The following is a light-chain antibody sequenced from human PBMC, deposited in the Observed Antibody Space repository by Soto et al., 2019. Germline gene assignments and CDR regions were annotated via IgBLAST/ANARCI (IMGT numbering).Light chain of an antibody. CDR2: GNR. Sequence: QSVLTQPPSVSGAPGQRVTISCTGNNSNLGAGYDVHWYQQLPGAAPKLVIFGNRNRPSGVPERFSGSKSVTSASLAITGLQAEYEADYYCQAYDYSLTAFVFGGGTKLTVL. J-gene: IGLJ3*02. V-gene: IGLV1-40*01. CDR1: NSNLGAGYD. CDR3: QAYDYSLTAFV.